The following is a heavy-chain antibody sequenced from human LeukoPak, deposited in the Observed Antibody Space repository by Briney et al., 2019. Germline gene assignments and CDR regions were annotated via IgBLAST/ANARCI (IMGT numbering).Heavy chain of an antibody. CDR3: TRLFPGRFGDAFDI. D-gene: IGHD3-10*01. CDR1: GGSISNSY. V-gene: IGHV4-59*12. J-gene: IGHJ3*02. Sequence: PSETLSLTCTVSGGSISNSYWNWIRQPPGKGPEWIGYISYSGTTNSNPSLKSRVTLSVDTSKNELSLKLSSVTAADTAVYYCTRLFPGRFGDAFDIWGQGTMVTVSS. CDR2: ISYSGTT.